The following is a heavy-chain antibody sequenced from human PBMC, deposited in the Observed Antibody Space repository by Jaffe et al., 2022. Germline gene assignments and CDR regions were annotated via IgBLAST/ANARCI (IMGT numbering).Heavy chain of an antibody. D-gene: IGHD5-12*01. V-gene: IGHV3-48*01. CDR3: ARDGYSGYGSEFDY. CDR2: ISSSSSTI. Sequence: EVQLVESGGGLVQPGGSLRLSCAASGFTFSSYSMNWVRQAPGKGLEWVSYISSSSSTIYYADSVKGRFTISRDNAKNSLYLQMNSLRAEDTAVYYCARDGYSGYGSEFDYWGQGTLVTVSS. J-gene: IGHJ4*02. CDR1: GFTFSSYS.